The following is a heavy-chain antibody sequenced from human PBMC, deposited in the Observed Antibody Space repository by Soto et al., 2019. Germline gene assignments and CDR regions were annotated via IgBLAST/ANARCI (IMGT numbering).Heavy chain of an antibody. D-gene: IGHD5-18*01. CDR2: INAGNGNT. CDR3: ALNFGYSYGYQYYFDY. CDR1: GYTFTSYA. J-gene: IGHJ4*02. Sequence: QVQLVQSGAEVKKPGASVKVSCKASGYTFTSYAMHWVRQAPGQRLEWMGWINAGNGNTKYSQKFXGXVXIXXDTSASTAYRELSSLRSEDTAVYYCALNFGYSYGYQYYFDYWGQGTLVTVSS. V-gene: IGHV1-3*01.